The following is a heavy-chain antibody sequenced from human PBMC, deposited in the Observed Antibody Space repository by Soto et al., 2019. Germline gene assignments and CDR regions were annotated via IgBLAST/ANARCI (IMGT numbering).Heavy chain of an antibody. D-gene: IGHD2-2*01. CDR1: GGTFSSYA. CDR3: ARDSGSSALYYYYGMDV. V-gene: IGHV1-69*13. CDR2: IIPIFGTA. Sequence: SVKVSCKASGGTFSSYAISWVRQAPGQGLEWMGGIIPIFGTANYAQKFQGRVTITADESTSTAYMELSSLRSEDTAVYYCARDSGSSALYYYYGMDVWGQGTTVTVSS. J-gene: IGHJ6*02.